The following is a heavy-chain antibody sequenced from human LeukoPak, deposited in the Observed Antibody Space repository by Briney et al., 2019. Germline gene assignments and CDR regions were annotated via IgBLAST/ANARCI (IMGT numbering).Heavy chain of an antibody. V-gene: IGHV3-30*02. D-gene: IGHD3-10*01. CDR3: AKGRDFTEFNYCMDV. CDR2: IRFDGIDQ. J-gene: IGHJ6*03. Sequence: GGSLRLSCATSGFILSTYGMHCVRQAPGKGREWVAFIRFDGIDQYYADSVKGRFTISRDNSKNTLFLQMNDVRPEDAAVYYCAKGRDFTEFNYCMDVWGKGTTVSVSS. CDR1: GFILSTYG.